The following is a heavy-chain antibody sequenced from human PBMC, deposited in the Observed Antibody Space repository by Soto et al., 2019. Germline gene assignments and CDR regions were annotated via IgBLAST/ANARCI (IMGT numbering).Heavy chain of an antibody. Sequence: PGGSLRHSWAASWVTFSSHALSRVRPAPGKGLEWVSAISGSGGSTYYADSVKGRFTISRDNSKNTLYLQMNSLRAEDTAVYYCAKAPLHDLSGYFWFDPWGQGTLVTVSS. CDR1: WVTFSSHA. D-gene: IGHD3-22*01. CDR2: ISGSGGST. V-gene: IGHV3-23*01. J-gene: IGHJ5*02. CDR3: AKAPLHDLSGYFWFDP.